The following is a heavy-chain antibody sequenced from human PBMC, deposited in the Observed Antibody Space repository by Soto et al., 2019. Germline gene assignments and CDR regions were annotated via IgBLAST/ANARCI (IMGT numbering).Heavy chain of an antibody. D-gene: IGHD3-3*01. J-gene: IGHJ4*02. Sequence: ASVKVSCKASGYTFTGYYMHWVRQAPGQGLERMGWINPNSGGTNYAQKFQGWVTMTRDTSISTAYMELSRLRSDDTAVYYCARDSRYYDFWSGSQASPLYFDYWGQGTLVTVSS. CDR2: INPNSGGT. V-gene: IGHV1-2*04. CDR3: ARDSRYYDFWSGSQASPLYFDY. CDR1: GYTFTGYY.